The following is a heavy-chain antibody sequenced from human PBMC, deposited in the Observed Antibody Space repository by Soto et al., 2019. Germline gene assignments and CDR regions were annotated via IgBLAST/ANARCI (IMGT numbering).Heavy chain of an antibody. J-gene: IGHJ6*02. V-gene: IGHV3-74*01. Sequence: EVQLVESGGGSVQPGGSLRLYCAASGFSFSSYFMAWVRQAPGEGLVSVSHVPGDGSRASYAYSVSGRFTISRDNAKNTLYLQMDSLRDEDMSIYYCARENGYSLDVWGQGTTVTVSS. CDR3: ARENGYSLDV. CDR2: VPGDGSRA. D-gene: IGHD1-26*01. CDR1: GFSFSSYF.